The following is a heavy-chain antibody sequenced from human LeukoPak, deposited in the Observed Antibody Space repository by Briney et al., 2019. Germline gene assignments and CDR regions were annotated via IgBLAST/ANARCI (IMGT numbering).Heavy chain of an antibody. CDR3: AREGWGYYFDF. CDR1: GGSISSYY. Sequence: SETLSLTCTVSGGSISSYYWSWIRQPPGKGLEWIGYVYYSGTTNDNPSLKSRVTISVDTSKNQFSLKLSSVTAADTAVYYCAREGWGYYFDFWGQGTLVTVSS. V-gene: IGHV4-59*01. CDR2: VYYSGTT. J-gene: IGHJ4*02. D-gene: IGHD7-27*01.